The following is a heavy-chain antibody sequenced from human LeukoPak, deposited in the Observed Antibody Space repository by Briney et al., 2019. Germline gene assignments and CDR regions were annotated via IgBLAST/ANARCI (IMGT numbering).Heavy chain of an antibody. V-gene: IGHV4-39*01. CDR3: VRHTSANTGYFDS. Sequence: PSETLSLTCTISAGSVSSGTYYWGWIRQSPGKGLEWIGSIHYSGSSYYNPSLKSRVTIFVDTSRDQVSMDLSSVTAADTALYYCVRHTSANTGYFDSCGQGTLVTVSS. J-gene: IGHJ4*02. CDR1: AGSVSSGTYY. CDR2: IHYSGSS.